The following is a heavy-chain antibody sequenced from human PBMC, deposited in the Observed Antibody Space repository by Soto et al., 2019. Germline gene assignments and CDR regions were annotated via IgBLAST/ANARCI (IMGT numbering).Heavy chain of an antibody. CDR1: GDSVSSNSAA. Sequence: SQTLSLTCAISGDSVSSNSAAWNWIRQSPSRGLEWLGRTYYRSKWYNDYAVSVKSRITINPDTSKNQFSLQLNSVTPEDTAVYYCARGTKCSSGWFRNTYNWFDPWGQGTLVTVSS. J-gene: IGHJ5*02. V-gene: IGHV6-1*01. CDR2: TYYRSKWYN. D-gene: IGHD6-19*01. CDR3: ARGTKCSSGWFRNTYNWFDP.